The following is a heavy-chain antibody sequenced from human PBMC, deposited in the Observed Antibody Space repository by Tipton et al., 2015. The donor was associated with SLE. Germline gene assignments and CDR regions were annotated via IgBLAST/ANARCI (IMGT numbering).Heavy chain of an antibody. CDR1: GFTFSSYA. D-gene: IGHD3-16*01. J-gene: IGHJ5*02. V-gene: IGHV3-30*04. Sequence: RSLRLSCAASGFTFSSYAMHWVRQAPGKGLEWVAVISYDGSNKYYADSVKGRFTISRDNSKNTLYLQMNSLRAEDTAVYYCARDSGLGAWFDPWGQGTLVTVSS. CDR3: ARDSGLGAWFDP. CDR2: ISYDGSNK.